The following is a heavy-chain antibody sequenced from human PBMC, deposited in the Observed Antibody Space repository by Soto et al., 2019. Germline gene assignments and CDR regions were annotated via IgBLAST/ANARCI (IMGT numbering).Heavy chain of an antibody. J-gene: IGHJ4*02. CDR2: ISYDGSNK. D-gene: IGHD2-15*01. Sequence: ESGGGVVQPGRSLRLSCAASGFTFSSYGMHWVRQAPGKGLEWVAVISYDGSNKYYADSVKGRFTISRDNSKNTLYLQMNSLRAEDTAVYYCAKGLGDIVVVVAATDSHFDYWGQGTLVTVSS. CDR3: AKGLGDIVVVVAATDSHFDY. CDR1: GFTFSSYG. V-gene: IGHV3-30*18.